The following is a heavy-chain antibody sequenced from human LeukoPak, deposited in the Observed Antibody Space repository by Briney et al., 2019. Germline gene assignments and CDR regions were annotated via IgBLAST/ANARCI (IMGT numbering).Heavy chain of an antibody. CDR1: GYSISSGYY. CDR3: ARPDDGGFDP. V-gene: IGHV4-38-2*02. D-gene: IGHD3-16*01. CDR2: IYHSGST. Sequence: SETLSLTCTVSGYSISSGYYWGWIRQPPRQGLEWIGSIYHSGSTYYNPSLKSRVTISVDTSKNQFSLKLSSVTAADTAVYYCARPDDGGFDPWGQGTLVTVSS. J-gene: IGHJ5*02.